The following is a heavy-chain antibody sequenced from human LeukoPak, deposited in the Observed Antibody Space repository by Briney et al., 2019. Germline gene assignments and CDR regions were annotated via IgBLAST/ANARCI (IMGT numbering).Heavy chain of an antibody. CDR1: GYTFTELS. D-gene: IGHD3-3*01. CDR3: ATVADFWSGYLKYYYMDV. J-gene: IGHJ6*03. Sequence: CKVSGYTFTELSMHWVRQAPGKGLEWMGGFNPEDGETIYAQKFQGRVTMTEDTSTDTAYMEVSSLRSEDTAVYYCATVADFWSGYLKYYYMDVWGKGTTVTVSS. V-gene: IGHV1-24*01. CDR2: FNPEDGET.